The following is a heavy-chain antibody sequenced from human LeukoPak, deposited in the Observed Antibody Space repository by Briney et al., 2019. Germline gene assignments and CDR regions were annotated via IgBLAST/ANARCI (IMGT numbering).Heavy chain of an antibody. Sequence: ASVKVSCKASGYTFTGYYMHWVRQAPGRGLEWMGWINPNSGGTNYAQKFQGRVTMTRDTSIRTAYMELSRLQTDDTDGYYCARAREKSSGLSYFDYWGQGTLVTVSS. CDR1: GYTFTGYY. CDR2: INPNSGGT. J-gene: IGHJ4*02. CDR3: ARAREKSSGLSYFDY. D-gene: IGHD6-19*01. V-gene: IGHV1-2*02.